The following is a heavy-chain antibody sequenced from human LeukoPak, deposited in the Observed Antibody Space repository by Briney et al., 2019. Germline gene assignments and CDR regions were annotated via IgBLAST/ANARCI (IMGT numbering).Heavy chain of an antibody. Sequence: GGSLRLSCAASGFTFSSYSMNWVRQAPGKGLEWVSSISGSSSYIYYADSVKGRFTISRDNAKNSLYLQMNSLRAEDTAVYYCAPRAGIAVAGSVIFSWGQGTLVTVSS. J-gene: IGHJ5*02. V-gene: IGHV3-21*04. CDR1: GFTFSSYS. D-gene: IGHD6-19*01. CDR3: APRAGIAVAGSVIFS. CDR2: ISGSSSYI.